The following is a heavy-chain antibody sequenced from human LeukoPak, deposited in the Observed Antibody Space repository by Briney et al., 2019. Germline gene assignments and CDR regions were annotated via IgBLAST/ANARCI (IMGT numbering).Heavy chain of an antibody. CDR1: GFTFNTYA. Sequence: PGGSLRLSCAASGFTFNTYAMSWVRQAPGKGLEWVSSISAGGGSTYYAGSVKGRFTVSRDNSKITLYLQMNSLRAEDTAVYYCAKDPTVAGTAEYFQHWGQGTLVTVSS. CDR2: ISAGGGST. J-gene: IGHJ1*01. V-gene: IGHV3-23*01. D-gene: IGHD6-19*01. CDR3: AKDPTVAGTAEYFQH.